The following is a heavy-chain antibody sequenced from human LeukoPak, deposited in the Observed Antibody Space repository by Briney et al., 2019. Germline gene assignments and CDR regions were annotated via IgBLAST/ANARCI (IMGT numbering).Heavy chain of an antibody. Sequence: GGSLRLSCAASGFTFSDYYMSWIRQAPGKGLEWVSYISSSGSTIYYADSVKGRFTISRDNAKNSLYLQMNSLRTEDTAVYYCARADMIGSRAYYFDYWGQGTLVTVSS. CDR1: GFTFSDYY. D-gene: IGHD3-22*01. CDR3: ARADMIGSRAYYFDY. J-gene: IGHJ4*02. V-gene: IGHV3-11*01. CDR2: ISSSGSTI.